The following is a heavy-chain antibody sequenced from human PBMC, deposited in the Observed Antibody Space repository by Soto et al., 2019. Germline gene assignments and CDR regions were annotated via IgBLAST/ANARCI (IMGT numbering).Heavy chain of an antibody. CDR2: IYHSGST. CDR1: GDSISRGGYY. Sequence: QVQLQESGPGLVKPSQTLSLSCTVSGDSISRGGYYWNWIRQHPRKGLEWIGYIYHSGSTNYNPSLERRVTISVDASNNQLSLELTKVLASDTSVYYCVRNGAVSYGLGLFGPWDQGILVTVSS. D-gene: IGHD2-8*01. J-gene: IGHJ5*02. V-gene: IGHV4-31*03. CDR3: VRNGAVSYGLGLFGP.